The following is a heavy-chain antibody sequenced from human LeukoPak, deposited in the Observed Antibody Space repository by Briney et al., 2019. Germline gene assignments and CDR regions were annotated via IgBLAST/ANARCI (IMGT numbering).Heavy chain of an antibody. D-gene: IGHD3-3*01. Sequence: TLSLTCTVSGGSISSGNYYWSWIRKPAGKGLEWIGNVYTTGAGSTYHNPSLKSRVTVSSDTSKNQVSLKLNSVTAADTAVYYCARGQIYDYWTPVSWKFDLWGRGTLVTVSS. CDR1: GGSISSGNYY. J-gene: IGHJ2*01. V-gene: IGHV4-61*09. CDR2: VYTTGAGST. CDR3: ARGQIYDYWTPVSWKFDL.